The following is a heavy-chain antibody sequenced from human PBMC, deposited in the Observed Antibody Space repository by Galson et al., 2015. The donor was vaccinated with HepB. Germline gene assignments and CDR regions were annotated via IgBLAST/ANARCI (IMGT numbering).Heavy chain of an antibody. CDR1: GFSLSTSVMC. Sequence: PALVKPTQTLTLTCTSSGFSLSTSVMCVSWIRQPPGKALEWLARIDWDDDKYYSTSLKTRLTISKDTSKNQVVLTMTNMDPVDTATYYCARISIVGATTIDYWGQGTLVTVSS. J-gene: IGHJ4*02. D-gene: IGHD1-26*01. CDR2: IDWDDDK. CDR3: ARISIVGATTIDY. V-gene: IGHV2-70*11.